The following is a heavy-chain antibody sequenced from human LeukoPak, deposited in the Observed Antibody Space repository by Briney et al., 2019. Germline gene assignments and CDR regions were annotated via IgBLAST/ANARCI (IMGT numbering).Heavy chain of an antibody. CDR2: ISSSSNNI. V-gene: IGHV3-21*01. J-gene: IGHJ4*02. CDR3: ARDPYLSRASFFDY. Sequence: GGSLRLSCAASGFTLITYSMTWVRQAPGKGLEWVSSISSSSNNIYYADSVKGRFTISRDNAKNSLYLQMNSLRAEDTAVYYCARDPYLSRASFFDYWGQGTLVTVSS. CDR1: GFTLITYS.